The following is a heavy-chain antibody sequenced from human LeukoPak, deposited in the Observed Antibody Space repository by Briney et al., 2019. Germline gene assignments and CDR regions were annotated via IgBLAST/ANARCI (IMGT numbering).Heavy chain of an antibody. J-gene: IGHJ4*02. V-gene: IGHV2-70*20. CDR3: ARYLRASGWYYFDS. CDR1: GFSLSTSPMA. CDR2: IDWNDNK. Sequence: SGPALVKPTQTLTLTCAFSGFSLSTSPMAVSWVRQPPGKALEWLAVIDWNDNKYYSTPLKTRLTISKDTSKNEVVLTMTNMDPVDTATYYCARYLRASGWYYFDSWGQGTLVAVSS. D-gene: IGHD6-19*01.